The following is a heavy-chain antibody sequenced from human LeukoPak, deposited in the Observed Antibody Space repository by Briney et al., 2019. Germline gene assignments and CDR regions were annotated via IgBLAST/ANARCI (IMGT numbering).Heavy chain of an antibody. CDR1: GYTFTSNY. J-gene: IGHJ5*02. V-gene: IGHV1-2*02. D-gene: IGHD6-13*01. Sequence: ASVKVSCKAFGYTFTSNYMHWVRQAPGQGLEWMGWINPNSGGTNYAQKFQGRVTMTRDTSISTAYMELSRLRSDDTAVYYCARSEGSSWYRPDNWFDPWGQGTLVTVSS. CDR2: INPNSGGT. CDR3: ARSEGSSWYRPDNWFDP.